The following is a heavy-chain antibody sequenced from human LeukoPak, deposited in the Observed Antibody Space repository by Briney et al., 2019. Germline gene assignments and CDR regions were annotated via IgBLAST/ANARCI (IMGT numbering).Heavy chain of an antibody. Sequence: GGSLRLSCAASGFTFSSYEMNWVRQAPGKGLEWVSYISSSGSTIYYADSVKGRFTISRDNAKNSLYLQMNSLRAEDTAVYYCARAGIYYGSGSYSPAEDYYMDVWGKGTTVTISS. D-gene: IGHD3-10*01. J-gene: IGHJ6*03. CDR1: GFTFSSYE. CDR3: ARAGIYYGSGSYSPAEDYYMDV. CDR2: ISSSGSTI. V-gene: IGHV3-48*03.